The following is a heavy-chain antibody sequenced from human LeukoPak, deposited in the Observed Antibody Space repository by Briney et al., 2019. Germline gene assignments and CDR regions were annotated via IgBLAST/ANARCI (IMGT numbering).Heavy chain of an antibody. Sequence: GASVKDSCMASGYTFSAYYTQGIRQGPGQGCEWMGWINPNIGVTSYAQKFQGRVTMTRDTSVSTTYMELSSLRSDDTAIYYCTRGPSTAAFDIWGQGTRVTVSS. D-gene: IGHD6-13*01. CDR3: TRGPSTAAFDI. V-gene: IGHV1-2*02. CDR2: INPNIGVT. CDR1: GYTFSAYY. J-gene: IGHJ3*02.